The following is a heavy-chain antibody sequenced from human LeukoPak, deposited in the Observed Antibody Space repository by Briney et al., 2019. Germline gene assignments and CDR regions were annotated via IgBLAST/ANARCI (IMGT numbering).Heavy chain of an antibody. Sequence: PGGSLRLSCAASGFTFSSYWMSWVRQAPGKGLEWVANIKQDGSEKYYVDSVKGRFTISRDNAKNSLYLQMNSLRAEDTAVYYCARGDGSGSYYNYYYYMDVWGKGTTVTISS. D-gene: IGHD3-10*01. J-gene: IGHJ6*03. V-gene: IGHV3-7*01. CDR1: GFTFSSYW. CDR3: ARGDGSGSYYNYYYYMDV. CDR2: IKQDGSEK.